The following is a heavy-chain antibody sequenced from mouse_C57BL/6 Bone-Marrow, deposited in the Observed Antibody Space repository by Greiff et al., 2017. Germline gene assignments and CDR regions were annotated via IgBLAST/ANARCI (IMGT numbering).Heavy chain of an antibody. V-gene: IGHV1-52*01. CDR2: IDPSDSAT. CDR1: GYTFTSYW. Sequence: QVQLQQPGAELVRPGSSVTLSCKASGYTFTSYWMHWVQQRPIQGLEWIGNIDPSDSATHYNQKFKDKATLTVDKSSSTTYMQLSSLTSEDSAVYYCARREYDYDGDWYFDVWGTGTTVTVSS. CDR3: ARREYDYDGDWYFDV. J-gene: IGHJ1*03. D-gene: IGHD2-4*01.